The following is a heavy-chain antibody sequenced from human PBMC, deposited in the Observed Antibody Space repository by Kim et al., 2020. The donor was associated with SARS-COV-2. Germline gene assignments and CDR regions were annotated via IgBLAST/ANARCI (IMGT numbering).Heavy chain of an antibody. Sequence: GGSLRLSCGASRFTFRNNWMNWVRQAPGKGLEWVANINQDGTEKYYVDSVKGRFTISRDNAKNSLYLQMNSLRAEDTAVYYCARDWGYCSGGNCYSVFDYWGQGTLVTVSS. CDR2: INQDGTEK. V-gene: IGHV3-7*01. D-gene: IGHD2-15*01. J-gene: IGHJ4*02. CDR3: ARDWGYCSGGNCYSVFDY. CDR1: RFTFRNNW.